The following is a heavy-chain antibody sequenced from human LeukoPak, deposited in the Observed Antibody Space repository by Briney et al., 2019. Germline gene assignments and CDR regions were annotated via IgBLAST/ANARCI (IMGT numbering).Heavy chain of an antibody. V-gene: IGHV3-23*01. Sequence: PGGSLRLSCAASGFTFSSYAMSWVRQAPGKGLEWVSAISGRGGSTYYADSVKGRFTISRDNSKNTLYLQMNSLRAEDTAVYYCANGVYSGSYLAPHFDYWGQGTLVTVSS. J-gene: IGHJ4*02. CDR1: GFTFSSYA. CDR2: ISGRGGST. D-gene: IGHD1-26*01. CDR3: ANGVYSGSYLAPHFDY.